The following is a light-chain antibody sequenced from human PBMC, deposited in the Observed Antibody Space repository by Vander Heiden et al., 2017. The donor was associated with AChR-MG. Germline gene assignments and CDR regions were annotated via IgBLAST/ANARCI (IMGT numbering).Light chain of an antibody. CDR2: QES. Sequence: SYELTQPPSVSVSPVQPASITWYGVQLGDKDAGGYQQKRGQSPVLFIYQESKRPSGIPERFSGSNSGNTATLTISGTQDMDEADYYCQAWDRSTGVFGTGTKVTVL. J-gene: IGLJ1*01. V-gene: IGLV3-1*01. CDR1: QLGDKD. CDR3: QAWDRSTGV.